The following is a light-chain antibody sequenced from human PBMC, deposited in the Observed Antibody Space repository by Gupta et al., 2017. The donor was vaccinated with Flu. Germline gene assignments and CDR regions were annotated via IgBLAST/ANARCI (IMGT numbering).Light chain of an antibody. Sequence: DLVMTESPLSLPVTPAEPASISCRSSQSLLHSNGYNYLDWYLQKPGQSPQLLIYLGSNRASGVPDRFSGSGSGTDFTLKISRVEAEDVGVYYCMQALQTPRTFGQGTKVEIK. V-gene: IGKV2-28*01. J-gene: IGKJ1*01. CDR1: QSLLHSNGYNY. CDR3: MQALQTPRT. CDR2: LGS.